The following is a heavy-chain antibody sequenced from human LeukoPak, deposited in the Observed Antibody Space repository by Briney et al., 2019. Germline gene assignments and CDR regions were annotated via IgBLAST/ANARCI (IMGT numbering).Heavy chain of an antibody. J-gene: IGHJ5*02. Sequence: GASVKVSCKASGYTFTGYYMHWVRQAPGQGLEWIGWINPNSGGTNYAQKFQGRVTMTRDTSISTAYMELSRLRSDDTAVYYCTRDRAITVRLTYNWCDPWGQGTLVTVSS. CDR3: TRDRAITVRLTYNWCDP. CDR1: GYTFTGYY. CDR2: INPNSGGT. V-gene: IGHV1-2*02. D-gene: IGHD3-22*01.